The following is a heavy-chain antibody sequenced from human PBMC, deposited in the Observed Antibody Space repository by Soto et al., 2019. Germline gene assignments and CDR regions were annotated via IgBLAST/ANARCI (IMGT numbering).Heavy chain of an antibody. D-gene: IGHD3-10*01. CDR1: GGSISSSSYY. V-gene: IGHV4-39*01. J-gene: IGHJ4*02. CDR2: IYYSGST. CDR3: ARGFGESPFDY. Sequence: QLQLQESGPGLVKPSETLSLTCTVSGGSISSSSYYWGWIRQPPGKGLEWIGSIYYSGSTYYNPSLKSRVTISVDTSKNQFSLKLSSVTAADTAVYYCARGFGESPFDYWGQGTLVTVSS.